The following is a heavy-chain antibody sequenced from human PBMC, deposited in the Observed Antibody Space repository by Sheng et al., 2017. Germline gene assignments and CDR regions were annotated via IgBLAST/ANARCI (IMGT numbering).Heavy chain of an antibody. CDR2: IYSGGST. CDR3: ARRGSYYEGYFDY. Sequence: EVQLVESGGGLVQPGGSLRLSCAASGFTVSSNYMSWVRQAPGKGLEWVSVIYSGGSTYYADSVKGRFTISRHNSKNTLYLQMNSLRAEDTAVYYCARRGSYYEGYFDYWGQGTLVTVSS. CDR1: GFTVSSNY. V-gene: IGHV3-53*04. J-gene: IGHJ4*02. D-gene: IGHD1-26*01.